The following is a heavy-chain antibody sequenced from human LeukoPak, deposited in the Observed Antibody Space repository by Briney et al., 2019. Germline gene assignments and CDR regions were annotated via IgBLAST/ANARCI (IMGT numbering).Heavy chain of an antibody. CDR2: PYSDGNT. J-gene: IGHJ4*02. D-gene: IGHD1-14*01. Sequence: PGGSLRLSCAASGFTVITNDMTWVRQAPGKGLEWVSVPYSDGNTKYADSVQGRFTISRDNSMNTLYLEMNSLSPDDTAVYYCARGVEPLAANTLAYWGQGTLVTVSS. CDR3: ARGVEPLAANTLAY. CDR1: GFTVITND. V-gene: IGHV3-53*01.